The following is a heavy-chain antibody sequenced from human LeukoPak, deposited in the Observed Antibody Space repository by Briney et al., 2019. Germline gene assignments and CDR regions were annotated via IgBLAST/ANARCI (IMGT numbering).Heavy chain of an antibody. CDR3: ARDYSGSYYQDAFDI. D-gene: IGHD1-26*01. CDR2: IIPIFGTA. J-gene: IGHJ3*02. Sequence: GASVKVSCNASGGTFSSYAISWVRQAPGQGLEWMGGIIPIFGTANYAQKFQGRVTITADESTSTAYMELSSLRSEDTAVYYCARDYSGSYYQDAFDIWGQGTMVTVSS. CDR1: GGTFSSYA. V-gene: IGHV1-69*13.